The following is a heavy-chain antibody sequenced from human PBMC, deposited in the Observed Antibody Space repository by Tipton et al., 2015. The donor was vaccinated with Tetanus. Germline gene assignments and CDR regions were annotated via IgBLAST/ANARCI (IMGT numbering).Heavy chain of an antibody. J-gene: IGHJ4*02. CDR3: ARDAGPDYIWGNYRFPFDY. D-gene: IGHD3-16*02. V-gene: IGHV1-2*02. Sequence: QSGPEVKEPGSSVKVSCKASGGTFNTFPISWVRQAPGQGLEWMGWINPNSGGTNYAQKFQGRVTMTRDKSASTAFMDLSSLRSGDTAVYFCARDAGPDYIWGNYRFPFDYWGQGTLVTVSS. CDR2: INPNSGGT. CDR1: GGTFNTFP.